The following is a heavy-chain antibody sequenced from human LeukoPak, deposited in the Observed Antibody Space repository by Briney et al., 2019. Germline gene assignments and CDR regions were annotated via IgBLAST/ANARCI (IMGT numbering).Heavy chain of an antibody. D-gene: IGHD3-16*01. Sequence: SETLSLTCTVSGGSISSYYWTWIRQPAGKALEWIGRIYSGGNTNYNPSLESRVTMSVDTSKNQFSLKLTSLTAADTAVYYCASAPPSEGGGPFDYWGQGTLVTVSS. CDR1: GGSISSYY. V-gene: IGHV4-4*07. J-gene: IGHJ4*02. CDR3: ASAPPSEGGGPFDY. CDR2: IYSGGNT.